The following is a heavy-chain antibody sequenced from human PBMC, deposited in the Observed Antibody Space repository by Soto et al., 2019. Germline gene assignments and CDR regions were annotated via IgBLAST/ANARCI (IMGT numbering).Heavy chain of an antibody. V-gene: IGHV3-72*01. CDR2: TRNKANSYTT. J-gene: IGHJ6*02. CDR1: GFTFSDHY. CDR3: ARDVNGRYEQDYYYGMDV. D-gene: IGHD1-26*01. Sequence: GGSLRLSCAASGFTFSDHYMDWVRQAPGKGLEWVGRTRNKANSYTTEYAASVKGRFTISRDDSKNSLYLQMNSLKTEDTAVYYCARDVNGRYEQDYYYGMDVWGQGTTVTVSS.